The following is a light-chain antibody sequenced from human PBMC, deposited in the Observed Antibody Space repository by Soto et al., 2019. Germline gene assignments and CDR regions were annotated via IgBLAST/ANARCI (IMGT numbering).Light chain of an antibody. J-gene: IGKJ1*01. CDR3: QQYGTSSWP. CDR1: QSVRSSY. CDR2: GAS. Sequence: EIVLTQSPGTLSLSPGERATLSCRASQSVRSSYLAWYQQKPGQAPRLLIYGASTRATGIPDRFSGSGSGTDFTLTISRREPEDFAVYYCQQYGTSSWPFGQGTKVEIK. V-gene: IGKV3-20*01.